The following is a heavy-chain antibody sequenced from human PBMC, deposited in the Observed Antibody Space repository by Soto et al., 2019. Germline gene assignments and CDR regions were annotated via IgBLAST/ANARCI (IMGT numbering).Heavy chain of an antibody. CDR2: FYYSGSP. V-gene: IGHV4-39*02. Sequence: PSETLSLTCTVSGDSIRSSSHYWAWNRQPPGKGLEWIGGFYYSGSPYYNPSLKSRVTMSVDTSKNQFSLKLTSVTAADTAVYYGARDKITGLFDYWGQGTLVTVSS. CDR1: GDSIRSSSHY. J-gene: IGHJ4*02. CDR3: ARDKITGLFDY. D-gene: IGHD2-8*02.